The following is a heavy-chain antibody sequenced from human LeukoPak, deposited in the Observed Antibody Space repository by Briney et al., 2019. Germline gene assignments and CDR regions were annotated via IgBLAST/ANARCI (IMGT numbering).Heavy chain of an antibody. CDR3: ARGRYSSSINSMDV. CDR1: GGTFSSYT. V-gene: IGHV1-69*13. CDR2: IIPIFGTA. Sequence: SVKVSCKASGGTFSSYTISWVRQAPGQGLEWMGGIIPIFGTANYAQKFQGRVMITADESTSTAYMELSSLRSEDTAVYYCARGRYSSSINSMDVWGRGTTVTVSS. D-gene: IGHD6-6*01. J-gene: IGHJ6*02.